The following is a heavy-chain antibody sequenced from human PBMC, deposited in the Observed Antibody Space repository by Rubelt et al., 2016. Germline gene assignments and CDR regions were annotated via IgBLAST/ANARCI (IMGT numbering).Heavy chain of an antibody. D-gene: IGHD2-2*01. CDR3: ARGPLCSGTSCHYSFDY. CDR1: TSYA. CDR2: ISGSGGTT. V-gene: IGHV3-23*01. J-gene: IGHJ4*02. Sequence: TSYAMSWVRQAPGKGLEWVSGISGSGGTTYYADSAKGRFTISKDNSKNTLYLQMNNLRREDTAVYYCARGPLCSGTSCHYSFDYWGQGTLVTVSS.